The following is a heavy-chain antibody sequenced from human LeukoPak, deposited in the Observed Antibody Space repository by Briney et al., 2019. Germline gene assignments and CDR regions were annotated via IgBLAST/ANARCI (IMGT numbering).Heavy chain of an antibody. CDR3: ARLDYGGHPLRY. V-gene: IGHV1-2*02. J-gene: IGHJ4*02. CDR2: INPNSGGT. Sequence: ASVKVSCKAPGYTFTGYYMHWVRQAPGQGLEWMGWINPNSGGTNYAQKFQGRVTMTRDTSISTAYMELSRLRSDDTAVYYCARLDYGGHPLRYWGQGTLVTVSS. CDR1: GYTFTGYY. D-gene: IGHD4-23*01.